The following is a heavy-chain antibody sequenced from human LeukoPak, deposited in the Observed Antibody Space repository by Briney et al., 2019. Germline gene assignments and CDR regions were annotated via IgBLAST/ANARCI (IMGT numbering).Heavy chain of an antibody. J-gene: IGHJ4*02. CDR1: GFTFGRYW. Sequence: GGSLRLSCAGSGFTFGRYWMSWVRQAPGKGLEWVASINQAGSRLHYLDSVTGRFIISRDDAQNSLFLQMTRLRVDDTAVYYCARLKDDVTKLDYWGQGTLVSVSS. CDR3: ARLKDDVTKLDY. CDR2: INQAGSRL. V-gene: IGHV3-7*01. D-gene: IGHD2-8*01.